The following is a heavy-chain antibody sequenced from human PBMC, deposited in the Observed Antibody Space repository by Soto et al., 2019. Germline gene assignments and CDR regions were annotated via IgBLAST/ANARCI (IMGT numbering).Heavy chain of an antibody. CDR1: GFTFSSYA. J-gene: IGHJ6*02. CDR3: ATLRGGSGSYFHYYYGMDV. D-gene: IGHD3-10*01. Sequence: QVQLGESGGGVVQPGRSLRLSCAASGFTFSSYAMHWVRQSPGKGLAWVAVISYDGSNKYYAESVNGRFTISRDNSKDTLYLQMNSLRAEDTAVYYCATLRGGSGSYFHYYYGMDVWGQGTTVTVSS. V-gene: IGHV3-30-3*01. CDR2: ISYDGSNK.